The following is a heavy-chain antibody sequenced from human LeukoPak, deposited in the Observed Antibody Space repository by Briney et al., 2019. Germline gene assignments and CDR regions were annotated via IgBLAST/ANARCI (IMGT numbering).Heavy chain of an antibody. CDR3: ARGAYEGSYFDL. Sequence: SETLSLTCTVSGGSISSYYWSWLRQPPGKGLEWIGYIYYSGSTNYNPPLKSRVTISVDTSKNQFSLKLSSVTAADTAVYYCARGAYEGSYFDLWGRGTLVTVHS. V-gene: IGHV4-59*01. J-gene: IGHJ2*01. CDR2: IYYSGST. CDR1: GGSISSYY. D-gene: IGHD5-12*01.